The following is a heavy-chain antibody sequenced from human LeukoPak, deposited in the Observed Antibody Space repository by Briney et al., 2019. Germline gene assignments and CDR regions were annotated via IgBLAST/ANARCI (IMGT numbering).Heavy chain of an antibody. CDR3: AREIAAAGILDY. V-gene: IGHV4-59*01. D-gene: IGHD6-13*01. CDR1: GGSISSYY. CDR2: IYYSGST. Sequence: NPSETLSLTCTVSGGSISSYYWSWIRQPPGKGLEWIGYIYYSGSTNYNPSLKSRVTISVDTSKNQFSLKLSSVTAADTAVYYCAREIAAAGILDYWGQGTLVTVSS. J-gene: IGHJ4*02.